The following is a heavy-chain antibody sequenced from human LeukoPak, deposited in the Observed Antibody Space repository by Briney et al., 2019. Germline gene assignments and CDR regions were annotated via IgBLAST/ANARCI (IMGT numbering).Heavy chain of an antibody. CDR1: GFTFSSYW. CDR3: ARDPGYYYYYGMDV. CDR2: INSDGSST. Sequence: GGSLRLSCAASGFTFSSYWMHWVRQAPGKGLGWVSRINSDGSSTSYADSVKGRFTISRDNAKNTLYLQMNSLRAEDTAVYYCARDPGYYYYYGMDVWGQGTTVTVSS. J-gene: IGHJ6*02. V-gene: IGHV3-74*01.